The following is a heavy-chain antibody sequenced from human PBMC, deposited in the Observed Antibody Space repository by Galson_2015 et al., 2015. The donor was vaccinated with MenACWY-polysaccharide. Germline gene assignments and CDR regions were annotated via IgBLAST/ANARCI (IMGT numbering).Heavy chain of an antibody. CDR3: ARASPSPSMDV. V-gene: IGHV4-59*01. J-gene: IGHJ6*02. CDR2: IYYSGST. Sequence: SLTCTVSGGSISSYYWSWIRQPPGKGLEWIGYIYYSGSTNYNPSLKSRVTISVDTSKNQFSLKLSSVTAADTAVYYCARASPSPSMDVWGQGTTVTVSS. CDR1: GGSISSYY.